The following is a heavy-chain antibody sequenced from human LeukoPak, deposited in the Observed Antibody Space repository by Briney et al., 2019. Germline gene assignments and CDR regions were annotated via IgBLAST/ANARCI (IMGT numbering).Heavy chain of an antibody. D-gene: IGHD6-6*01. CDR2: ISYDGNNK. Sequence: GGSLRLSCAASGFTFSSYAMHWVRQAPGKGLEWVAVISYDGNNKYYADSVKGRFTISRDNSKNTLYLQMNSLRAEDTAVYYCAKAEKSDYSSSSSVDYWGQGTLVTVSS. V-gene: IGHV3-30*07. J-gene: IGHJ4*02. CDR3: AKAEKSDYSSSSSVDY. CDR1: GFTFSSYA.